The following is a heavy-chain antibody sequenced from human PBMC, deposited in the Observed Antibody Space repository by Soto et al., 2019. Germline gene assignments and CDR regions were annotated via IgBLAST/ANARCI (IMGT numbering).Heavy chain of an antibody. CDR3: AKTDGYNILNF. CDR2: INPNSGGT. Sequence: GASVKVSCKASGYTFTGYYMHWVRQAPGQGLEWMGWINPNSGGTNYAQKFQGWVTMTRDTSISTAYMEVSRLRSDDTAVYFCAKTDGYNILNFWGQGTLVTVSS. CDR1: GYTFTGYY. V-gene: IGHV1-2*04. J-gene: IGHJ4*02. D-gene: IGHD5-12*01.